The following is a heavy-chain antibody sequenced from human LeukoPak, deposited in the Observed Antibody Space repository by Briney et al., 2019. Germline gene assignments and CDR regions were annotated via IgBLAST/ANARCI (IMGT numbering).Heavy chain of an antibody. CDR1: GYTFTGYY. J-gene: IGHJ5*02. Sequence: ASVKVSCKASGYTFTGYYMHWVRQAPGQGLEWMGRINPNSGGTNYAQKFQGRATMTRDTSISTAYMELSRLRSDDTAVYYCARAGYPTVGWFDPWGQGTLVTVSS. CDR3: ARAGYPTVGWFDP. CDR2: INPNSGGT. D-gene: IGHD4-23*01. V-gene: IGHV1-2*06.